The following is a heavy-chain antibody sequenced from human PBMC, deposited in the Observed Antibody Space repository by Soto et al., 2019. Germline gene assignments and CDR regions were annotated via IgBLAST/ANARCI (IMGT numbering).Heavy chain of an antibody. CDR1: GFTFSEHS. J-gene: IGHJ3*02. Sequence: GGSLRLSCVASGFTFSEHSMIWVRQAPGKGLEWLSYVGRTIGVMSYAESVKGRFTISRDNAKNSLYLQMNSLRAGDTAVYYCARGYCSGGSCCSAFDIWGQGTMVTVSS. CDR3: ARGYCSGGSCCSAFDI. D-gene: IGHD2-15*01. CDR2: VGRTIGVM. V-gene: IGHV3-48*01.